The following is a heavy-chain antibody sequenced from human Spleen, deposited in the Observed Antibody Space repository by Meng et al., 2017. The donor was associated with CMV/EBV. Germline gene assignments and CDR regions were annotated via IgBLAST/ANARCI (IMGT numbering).Heavy chain of an antibody. CDR1: GFSFNTYA. Sequence: GGSLRLSCAASGFSFNTYAMHWVRQAPGRGLEWVAFIRSHGRNQYYVDSVKGRFTISRDNSKNTLYLHMNSLRAEDTALYFCAKDYLRFVMILVAQRGFDYWGQGTLVTVSS. J-gene: IGHJ4*02. CDR3: AKDYLRFVMILVAQRGFDY. V-gene: IGHV3-30*02. CDR2: IRSHGRNQ. D-gene: IGHD3-22*01.